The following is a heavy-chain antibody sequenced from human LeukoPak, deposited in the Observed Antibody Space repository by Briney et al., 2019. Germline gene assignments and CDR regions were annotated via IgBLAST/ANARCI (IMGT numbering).Heavy chain of an antibody. J-gene: IGHJ4*02. D-gene: IGHD3-22*01. CDR2: INHSGST. CDR3: AREDYDSSGSMTTFDY. Sequence: SETLSLTCAVYGGSFSGYYWSWIRQPPGKGLEWIGEINHSGSTNYNPSLKSRLTISVDRSKNQFSLKLSSVTAADTAVYYCAREDYDSSGSMTTFDYWGQGSPVTVSS. V-gene: IGHV4-34*01. CDR1: GGSFSGYY.